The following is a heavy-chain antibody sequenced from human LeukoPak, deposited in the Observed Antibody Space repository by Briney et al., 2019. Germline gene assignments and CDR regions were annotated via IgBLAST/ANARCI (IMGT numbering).Heavy chain of an antibody. Sequence: GGSLRLSCAASGFTFSSYWMHWVRQAPGKGLVWVSRINSDGSSTSYADSVKGRFTISRDNAKNSLYLQMNSLRAEDTAVYYCARDGSIAVKNWFDPWGQGTLVTVSS. J-gene: IGHJ5*02. V-gene: IGHV3-74*01. D-gene: IGHD6-19*01. CDR3: ARDGSIAVKNWFDP. CDR2: INSDGSST. CDR1: GFTFSSYW.